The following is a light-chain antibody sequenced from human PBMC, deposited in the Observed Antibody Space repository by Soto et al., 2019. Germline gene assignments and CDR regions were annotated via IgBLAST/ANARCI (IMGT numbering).Light chain of an antibody. CDR3: LQHNTYPLT. Sequence: DIQMTQSPSSLSASVGDRFTITFRSSQSINYYFNWYQQKVGEPPKLLIYAASSLQSGVPSRFSGSGSGADYTLTISRLQPEDFATYYCLQHNTYPLTFGQGTRLEIK. V-gene: IGKV1-39*01. CDR2: AAS. CDR1: QSINYY. J-gene: IGKJ5*01.